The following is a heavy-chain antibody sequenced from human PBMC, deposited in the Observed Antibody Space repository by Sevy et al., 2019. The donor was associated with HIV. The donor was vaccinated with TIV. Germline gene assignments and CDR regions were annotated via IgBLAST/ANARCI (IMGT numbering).Heavy chain of an antibody. V-gene: IGHV1-8*01. Sequence: ASVKVSCKASGYTFTSYDINWVRQATGQGLEWMGWMNPNRGNTGYAQKFQGRVTMTRNTSISTAYMELSSLRSEDTAVYYCARWGNIVVVPAADYYYGMDVWGQGTTVTVSS. CDR3: ARWGNIVVVPAADYYYGMDV. J-gene: IGHJ6*02. CDR1: GYTFTSYD. CDR2: MNPNRGNT. D-gene: IGHD2-2*01.